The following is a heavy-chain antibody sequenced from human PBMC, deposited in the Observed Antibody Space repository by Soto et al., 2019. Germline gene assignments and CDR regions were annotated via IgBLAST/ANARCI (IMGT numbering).Heavy chain of an antibody. V-gene: IGHV3-7*03. J-gene: IGHJ4*02. D-gene: IGHD6-19*01. Sequence: GGSLRLSCVASGFTFFSSFMGWVRQAPGKGLQWVANINQDGGGTYYVDSVEGRFTISRDMAKNSLYLQMNSLRGEETAVYYCARYFRCSGRYCFDYWGQGTLVTVSS. CDR2: INQDGGGT. CDR1: GFTFFSSF. CDR3: ARYFRCSGRYCFDY.